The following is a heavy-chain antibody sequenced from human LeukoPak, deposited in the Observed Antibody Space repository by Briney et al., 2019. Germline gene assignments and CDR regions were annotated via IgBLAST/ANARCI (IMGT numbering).Heavy chain of an antibody. J-gene: IGHJ3*02. CDR1: GFTFSSYS. CDR2: ISRSSSTI. Sequence: GGSLRLSCAASGFTFSSYSMNWVRQAPGKGLECVSYISRSSSTIYYADSVKGRFTISRDNAKNSLYLQMNSLRAEDTAVYYCAKDLYLRGYDFWSGYSPEAFDIWGQGTMVTVSS. D-gene: IGHD3-3*01. CDR3: AKDLYLRGYDFWSGYSPEAFDI. V-gene: IGHV3-48*04.